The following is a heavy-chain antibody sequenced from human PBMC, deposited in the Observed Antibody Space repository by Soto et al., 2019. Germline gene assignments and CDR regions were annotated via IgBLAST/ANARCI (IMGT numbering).Heavy chain of an antibody. Sequence: QVQLVQSGAEVKKPGASVKVSCKASGYTFTSYGIIWVRQAPGQGLEWMGWISAYNGNTNYAQKLQGRVTMTPDTSTSTAYMELRSLRPDDTAVYYCAGVYSPTFAPRWALYSGYVSFDYWGQGTLVTVSS. V-gene: IGHV1-18*01. CDR1: GYTFTSYG. CDR3: AGVYSPTFAPRWALYSGYVSFDY. CDR2: ISAYNGNT. D-gene: IGHD5-12*01. J-gene: IGHJ4*02.